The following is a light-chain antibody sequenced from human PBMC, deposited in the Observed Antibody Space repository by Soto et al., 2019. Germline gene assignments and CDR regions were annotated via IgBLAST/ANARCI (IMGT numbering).Light chain of an antibody. CDR2: LNSDGSH. CDR1: SGHSSYA. Sequence: QPVLTQSPSSSAYLGATVKLTCTLSSGHSSYAIAWHQQQPEKGHQYLRKLNSDGSHSKGDGIPDRVAGSSSGAERYLTVASLQPEDEADYYCQTWGTGIVVFGGGTKLTVL. J-gene: IGLJ2*01. CDR3: QTWGTGIVV. V-gene: IGLV4-69*01.